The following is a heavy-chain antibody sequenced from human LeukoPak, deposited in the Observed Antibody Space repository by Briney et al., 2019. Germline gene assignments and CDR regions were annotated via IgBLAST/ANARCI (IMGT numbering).Heavy chain of an antibody. CDR3: ARPRAYGSGSYIDY. V-gene: IGHV4-30-4*08. CDR2: IYYSGST. D-gene: IGHD3-10*01. J-gene: IGHJ4*02. CDR1: GGSISSGDYY. Sequence: PSETLSLTCTVSGGSISSGDYYWSWIRQPPGKGLEWIGYIYYSGSTYYNPSLKSRVTISVDTSKNQFSLKLSSVTAADTAVYYCARPRAYGSGSYIDYWGQGTLVTVSS.